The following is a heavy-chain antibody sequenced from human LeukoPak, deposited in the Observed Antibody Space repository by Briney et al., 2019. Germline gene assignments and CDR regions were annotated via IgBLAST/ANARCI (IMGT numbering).Heavy chain of an antibody. Sequence: SETLSLTCTVSGGSISSYYWSWIRQPPGKGLDWIGYVYYSGTTNYNPSLKSRVTIPVDTSKNQFSLKLNSVTAADTAVYYCARAAGGVTMIRGIIGYYGMDVWGQGTTVTVSS. D-gene: IGHD3-10*01. V-gene: IGHV4-59*01. CDR1: GGSISSYY. J-gene: IGHJ6*02. CDR2: VYYSGTT. CDR3: ARAAGGVTMIRGIIGYYGMDV.